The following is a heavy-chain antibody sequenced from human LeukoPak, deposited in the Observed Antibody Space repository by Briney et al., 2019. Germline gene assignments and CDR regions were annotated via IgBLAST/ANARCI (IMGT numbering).Heavy chain of an antibody. CDR3: ASLRRGFYDSSGYFDY. CDR2: IFHSGNT. J-gene: IGHJ4*02. Sequence: GSLRLSCAASGFTFSSYSMNWVRQPPGKGLEWIGEIFHSGNTNYNPSLKSRVTISVDKSKNQFSLKLSSVTAADTAVYHCASLRRGFYDSSGYFDYWGQGTLSPSP. CDR1: GFTFSSYSM. V-gene: IGHV4-4*02. D-gene: IGHD3-22*01.